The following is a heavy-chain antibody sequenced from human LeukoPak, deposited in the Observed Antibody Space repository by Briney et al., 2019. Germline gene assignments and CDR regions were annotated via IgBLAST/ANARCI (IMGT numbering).Heavy chain of an antibody. CDR3: ARGGFDY. Sequence: ASVKISCKASGYTFAGYYLHWVRQAPGQGLEWMGWISPNSDDTNYAQKFRGRVNMTRDTSISTAYMELSRLRSDDTAIYYCARGGFDYWGQGTLVTVSS. J-gene: IGHJ4*02. CDR1: GYTFAGYY. V-gene: IGHV1-2*02. CDR2: ISPNSDDT.